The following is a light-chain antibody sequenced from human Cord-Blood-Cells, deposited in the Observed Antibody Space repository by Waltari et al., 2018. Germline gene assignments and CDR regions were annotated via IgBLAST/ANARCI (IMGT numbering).Light chain of an antibody. J-gene: IGKJ5*01. CDR2: DAS. V-gene: IGKV3-11*01. CDR1: QSVSSY. Sequence: EIVLTQSPATLSLSPGERAPLSCRARQSVSSYLAWYQQNPGQAPRLLIYDASNMATCIPARFSGGAFGTDFTLTISSLEPEYFAVHYCQQRSNWPPITFGQRTRLEIK. CDR3: QQRSNWPPIT.